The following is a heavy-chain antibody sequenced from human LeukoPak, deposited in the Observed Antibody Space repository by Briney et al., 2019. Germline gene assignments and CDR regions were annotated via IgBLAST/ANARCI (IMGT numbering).Heavy chain of an antibody. CDR3: TSPTLPMVRGVIAAFDI. V-gene: IGHV3-73*01. CDR2: IRSNGDSYAT. J-gene: IGHJ3*02. D-gene: IGHD3-10*01. CDR1: GFTFSGSA. Sequence: GGSLKLSCAASGFTFSGSAMHWVRQASGKGLEWVGRIRSNGDSYATAYAASVKGRFTISRADSTNTASLQINSLKTEDTAVYYCTSPTLPMVRGVIAAFDICGQGTMVTVSS.